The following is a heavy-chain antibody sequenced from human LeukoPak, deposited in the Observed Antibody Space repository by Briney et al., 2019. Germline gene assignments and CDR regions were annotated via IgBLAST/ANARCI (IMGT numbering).Heavy chain of an antibody. CDR2: INHSGST. V-gene: IGHV4-34*01. J-gene: IGHJ4*02. D-gene: IGHD6-25*01. Sequence: SETLSLTCAVYGGSFSGYYWSWIRQPPGKGLEWIGEINHSGSTNYNPSLKSRVTISVDRSKNQFSLKLSSVTAADTAVYYCARGSGSLIGYWGQGTLVTVSS. CDR3: ARGSGSLIGY. CDR1: GGSFSGYY.